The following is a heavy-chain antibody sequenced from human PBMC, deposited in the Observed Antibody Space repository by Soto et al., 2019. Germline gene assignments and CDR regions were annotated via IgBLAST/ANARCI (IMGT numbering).Heavy chain of an antibody. D-gene: IGHD6-19*01. J-gene: IGHJ6*02. CDR3: ARGGYGSGWPTDYYYGMDV. Sequence: GASVKVSCKASGYTFTSYGISWVRQAPGQGLEWMGWISAYNGNTNYAQKLQGRVTMTTDTSTSTAYMELRSLRSDDTAVYYCARGGYGSGWPTDYYYGMDVWGQGTTVTVS. CDR2: ISAYNGNT. V-gene: IGHV1-18*04. CDR1: GYTFTSYG.